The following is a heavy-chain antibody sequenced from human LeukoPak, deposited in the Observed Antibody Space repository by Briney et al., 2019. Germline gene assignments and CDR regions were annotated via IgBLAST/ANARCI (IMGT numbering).Heavy chain of an antibody. J-gene: IGHJ4*02. CDR3: ARRSSYSNFDY. CDR1: GYRFNSYW. V-gene: IGHV5-51*01. Sequence: GESLKISCKGSGYRFNSYWIGLVRQMPGKGLEWMGIIYPVVSDTRYTPSFQGQVTISADKSISTAYLQWSSLKASDTAMYYCARRSSYSNFDYWGQGTLITVSS. CDR2: IYPVVSDT. D-gene: IGHD2-2*01.